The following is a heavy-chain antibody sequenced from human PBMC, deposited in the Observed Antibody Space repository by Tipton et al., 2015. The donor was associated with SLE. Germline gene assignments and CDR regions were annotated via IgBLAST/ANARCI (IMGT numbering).Heavy chain of an antibody. D-gene: IGHD5-12*01. CDR2: TRNKANSYTT. J-gene: IGHJ2*01. Sequence: SLRLSCAASGFTFSDHYMDWVRQAPGKGLEWVGRTRNKANSYTTEYAASVKGRFTISRDDSKNTLFLQMNSLKTEDTAVYYCARDYSGYSAHDPGGYFDLWGRGTLVTVSS. V-gene: IGHV3-72*01. CDR1: GFTFSDHY. CDR3: ARDYSGYSAHDPGGYFDL.